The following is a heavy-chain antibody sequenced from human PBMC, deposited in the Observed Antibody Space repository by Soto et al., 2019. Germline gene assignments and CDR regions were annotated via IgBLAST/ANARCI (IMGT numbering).Heavy chain of an antibody. Sequence: QVQLVQYGAEVKKPGASVKVSCKASGYTFTGYYMHWVRQAPGQGLEWMGWSNPNSGGTNYAQKFLGRSTTTRDTATTTADMELRRRRTDDTAVYYCSGGVVVAARRVRMDVWGQGTTVTVSS. D-gene: IGHD2-15*01. CDR1: GYTFTGYY. CDR2: SNPNSGGT. J-gene: IGHJ6*02. V-gene: IGHV1-2*02. CDR3: SGGVVVAARRVRMDV.